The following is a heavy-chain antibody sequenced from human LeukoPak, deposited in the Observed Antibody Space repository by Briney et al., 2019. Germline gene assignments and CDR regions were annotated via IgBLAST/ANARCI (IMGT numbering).Heavy chain of an antibody. V-gene: IGHV1-18*01. CDR3: AREGSREVEMATEIGIGAFDI. J-gene: IGHJ3*02. CDR2: ISAYNGNT. Sequence: ASVKVSCKASGYTFTSYGISWVRQAPGQGLEWMGWISAYNGNTNYAQKLQGRVTMTTDTSTSTAYMELRSLRSDDTAVYYCAREGSREVEMATEIGIGAFDIWGQGTMVTVSS. CDR1: GYTFTSYG. D-gene: IGHD5-24*01.